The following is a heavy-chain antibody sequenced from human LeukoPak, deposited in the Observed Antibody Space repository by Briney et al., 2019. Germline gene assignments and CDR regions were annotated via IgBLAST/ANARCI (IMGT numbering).Heavy chain of an antibody. J-gene: IGHJ4*02. CDR1: GFTVSSSY. CDR3: AKFREYLGGY. D-gene: IGHD3-10*01. CDR2: IYTSGST. V-gene: IGHV3-66*01. Sequence: GGSLKLSCAASGFTVSSSYMSWVRQAPGKGLEWVSVIYTSGSTFYADSVRDRFTISRDNSKNTLYLQMNTLRAEDTAVYYCAKFREYLGGYWGQGTLVTVSS.